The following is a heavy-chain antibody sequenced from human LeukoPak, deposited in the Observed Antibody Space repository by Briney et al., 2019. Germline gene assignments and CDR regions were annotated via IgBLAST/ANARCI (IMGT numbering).Heavy chain of an antibody. CDR3: ARSYGDGKDYYYYMDV. Sequence: ASVKVSCKASGYSFTSYGISWVRQAPGQGLEWMGWIRPYNGNTNYAQKIQGRVTMTTDTSTSTAYMELRSLRSDDTAVYYCARSYGDGKDYYYYMDVGGKGTTVTVYS. CDR2: IRPYNGNT. J-gene: IGHJ6*03. V-gene: IGHV1-18*01. D-gene: IGHD4-17*01. CDR1: GYSFTSYG.